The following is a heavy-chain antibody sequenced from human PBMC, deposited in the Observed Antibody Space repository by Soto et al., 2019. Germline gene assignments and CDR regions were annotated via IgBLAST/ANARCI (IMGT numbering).Heavy chain of an antibody. CDR1: GYTFTGYY. CDR3: ARAFRGGFFCGGDGYRDPLNY. J-gene: IGHJ4*02. V-gene: IGHV1-2*02. D-gene: IGHD2-21*02. CDR2: INPNSGGT. Sequence: GASVKVSCKASGYTFTGYYMHWVRQAPGQGLEWMGWINPNSGGTNYAQKFQGRVTMTRDTSISTAYMELSRLRSDDTAVYYCARAFRGGFFCGGDGYRDPLNYWGQGTLVTVSS.